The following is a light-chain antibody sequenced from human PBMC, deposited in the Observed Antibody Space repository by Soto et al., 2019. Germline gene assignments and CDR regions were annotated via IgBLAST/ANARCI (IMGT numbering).Light chain of an antibody. V-gene: IGKV3-15*01. J-gene: IGKJ5*01. Sequence: EIVLTQSPATLSSSPGETATLSCRASQYVGTRLAWYQHKPGQAPRLLIYGASTRATGIPARFSGSGSGTEFTLTISSLQFEYFAIYYCQQYQSWPITSGHGT. CDR3: QQYQSWPIT. CDR1: QYVGTR. CDR2: GAS.